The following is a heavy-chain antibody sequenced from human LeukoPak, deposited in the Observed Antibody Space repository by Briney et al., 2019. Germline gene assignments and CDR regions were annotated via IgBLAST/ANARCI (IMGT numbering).Heavy chain of an antibody. V-gene: IGHV1-69*01. D-gene: IGHD3-10*01. Sequence: SVKVSCKASGGTFSSYAISWVRQAPGQGLEWMGGIIPIFGTANYAQKFQGRVTITADESTSTAYMELSSLRSEDTAVYYCARGGSGSYYNSDFDYWGQGTTVTVSS. CDR1: GGTFSSYA. J-gene: IGHJ4*03. CDR2: IIPIFGTA. CDR3: ARGGSGSYYNSDFDY.